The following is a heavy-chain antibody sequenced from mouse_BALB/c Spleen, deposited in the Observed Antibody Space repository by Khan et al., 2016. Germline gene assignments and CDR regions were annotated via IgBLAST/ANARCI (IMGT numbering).Heavy chain of an antibody. CDR1: GFTFSSYA. V-gene: IGHV5-6-5*01. CDR3: AREENALDY. J-gene: IGHJ4*01. CDR2: ISSGGTT. Sequence: EVELVEPGGGLVKPGGSLKFSCAASGFTFSSYAMSWVRPTPEKRLEWVASISSGGTTYYPDSVKGRFTISRDDARNILYLQMNSLRSEDTAIYYCAREENALDYWGQGTSVTVSS.